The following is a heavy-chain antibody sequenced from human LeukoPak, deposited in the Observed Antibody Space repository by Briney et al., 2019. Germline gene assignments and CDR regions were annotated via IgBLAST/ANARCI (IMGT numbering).Heavy chain of an antibody. J-gene: IGHJ6*03. CDR3: ARLLGVRCSSTSCYYHRPHLYYYYYMDV. Sequence: SETLSLTCAVYGGSFSGYYWSWIRQPPGKGLEWIGEINHSGSTNYNPSLKSRVTISVDTSKNQFSLKLSSVTAADTAVYYCARLLGVRCSSTSCYYHRPHLYYYYYMDVWGKGTTVTVSS. CDR2: INHSGST. D-gene: IGHD2-2*01. CDR1: GGSFSGYY. V-gene: IGHV4-34*01.